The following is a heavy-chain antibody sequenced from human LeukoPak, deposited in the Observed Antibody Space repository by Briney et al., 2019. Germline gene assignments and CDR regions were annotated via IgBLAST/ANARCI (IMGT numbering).Heavy chain of an antibody. CDR1: GGTFSSYA. CDR2: IIPIFGTA. V-gene: IGHV1-69*13. D-gene: IGHD2-2*01. J-gene: IGHJ3*02. Sequence: SVKVSCKASGGTFSSYAISWVRQAPGQGLEWMGGIIPIFGTANYAQKFQGRVTITADESTSTAYMELSSLRSEDTAVYYCAKDLRVVPAAPPDAFDIWGQGTMVTVSS. CDR3: AKDLRVVPAAPPDAFDI.